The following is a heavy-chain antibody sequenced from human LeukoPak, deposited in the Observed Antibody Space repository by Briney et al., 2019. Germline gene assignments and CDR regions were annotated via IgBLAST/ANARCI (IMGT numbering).Heavy chain of an antibody. Sequence: GASVKVSCKASGYTFTSYYMHWVRQAPGQGLEWMGIINPSGGSTSYAQKFQGRVTMTRVMSTSTVYMELSSLRSVDTAVYYCARVAVPIYDSSGYYSHHFDYWGQGTLVTVSS. CDR1: GYTFTSYY. J-gene: IGHJ4*02. CDR2: INPSGGST. V-gene: IGHV1-46*01. CDR3: ARVAVPIYDSSGYYSHHFDY. D-gene: IGHD3-22*01.